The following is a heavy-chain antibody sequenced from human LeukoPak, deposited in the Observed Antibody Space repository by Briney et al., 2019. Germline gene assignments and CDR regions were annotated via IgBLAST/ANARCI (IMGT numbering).Heavy chain of an antibody. J-gene: IGHJ5*02. Sequence: GESLKISCKGSGYRFTSYWIGRVRPMPGKGLEGIGIIYPGDSDTRYSPSFQGQVTISDAKTIRTAYMQWSSPKDSDTDKCYCATPRCNGGSCYSGFDPWGQGTLVTVSS. CDR3: ATPRCNGGSCYSGFDP. CDR2: IYPGDSDT. V-gene: IGHV5-51*01. D-gene: IGHD2-15*01. CDR1: GYRFTSYW.